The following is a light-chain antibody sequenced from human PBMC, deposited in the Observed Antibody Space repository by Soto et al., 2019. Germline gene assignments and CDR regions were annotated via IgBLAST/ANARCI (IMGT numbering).Light chain of an antibody. CDR2: GAS. V-gene: IGKV3-15*01. CDR3: QQYNNWPPWT. J-gene: IGKJ1*01. Sequence: EIVLTQSPGTPSLSPGERATLSCRASQSISSSLAWYQQKPGQAPRLLIYGASTRATGIPARFSGSGSGTDFTLTISSLQSEDFAVYYCQQYNNWPPWTFGQGTKVDIK. CDR1: QSISSS.